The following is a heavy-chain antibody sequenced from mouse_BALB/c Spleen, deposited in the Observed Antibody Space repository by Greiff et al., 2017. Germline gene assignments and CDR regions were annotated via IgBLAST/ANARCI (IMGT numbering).Heavy chain of an antibody. J-gene: IGHJ4*01. CDR2: INPGSGGT. Sequence: VQLQQSGAELVRPGTSVKVSCKASGYAFTNYLIEWVKQRPGQGLEWIGVINPGSGGTNYNEKFKGKATLTADKSSSTAYMQLSSLTSDDSAVYFCARSGDYDGEGYYAMDYWGQGTSVTVSS. CDR3: ARSGDYDGEGYYAMDY. D-gene: IGHD2-4*01. V-gene: IGHV1-54*01. CDR1: GYAFTNYL.